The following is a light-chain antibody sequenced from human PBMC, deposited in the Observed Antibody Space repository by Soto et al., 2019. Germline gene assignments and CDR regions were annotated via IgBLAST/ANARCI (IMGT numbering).Light chain of an antibody. J-gene: IGKJ2*01. V-gene: IGKV3-15*01. CDR2: GAS. CDR1: QSVSSN. Sequence: EIVMTQSPATMSLSPGERATLSCRASQSVSSNLPWYQKKPGQAHRLIIYGASTRATRIPARFSGSGSGTESPRTISSLQSEDFADNYCQQYNNRPPWTCGQGTKLEIK. CDR3: QQYNNRPPWT.